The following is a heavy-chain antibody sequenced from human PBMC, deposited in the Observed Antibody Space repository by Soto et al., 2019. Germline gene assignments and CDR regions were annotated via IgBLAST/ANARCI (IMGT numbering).Heavy chain of an antibody. D-gene: IGHD3-10*01. CDR3: ARFNGSGTNYYMDV. CDR2: ISVDSGNT. Sequence: QVQLVQSGAELKKPGASAKVSCKASGYIFTSYGISWVRQAPGQGLEWMAWISVDSGNTNYAQNFQGRVTMTTDTSASTAHMELRSLRSDDMAVYYCARFNGSGTNYYMDVWGKGTTVIVSS. CDR1: GYIFTSYG. J-gene: IGHJ6*03. V-gene: IGHV1-18*03.